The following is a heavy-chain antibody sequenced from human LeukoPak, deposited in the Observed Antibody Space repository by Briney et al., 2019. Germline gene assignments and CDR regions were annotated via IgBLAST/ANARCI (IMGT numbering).Heavy chain of an antibody. CDR1: GFTFSSYG. J-gene: IGHJ4*02. Sequence: PGGSLRLFCAASGFTFSSYGMHWVRQAPGKGLEWVAFIRYDGSNKYYADSVKGRFTISRDNSKNTLYLQMNSLRAEDTAVYYCAKVRDGYNSGGFDYWGQGTLVTVSS. CDR2: IRYDGSNK. D-gene: IGHD5-24*01. CDR3: AKVRDGYNSGGFDY. V-gene: IGHV3-30*02.